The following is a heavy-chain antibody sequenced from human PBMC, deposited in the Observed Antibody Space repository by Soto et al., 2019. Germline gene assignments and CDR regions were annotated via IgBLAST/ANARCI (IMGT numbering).Heavy chain of an antibody. Sequence: QVQLVQSGAEVKKPGSSVKVSCKASGGTFSNYAITWVRQAPGQGLEWLGRIIPIFGSANFAQKFQGRVTLTADASPTTADMDLSSLRSDDTAVYYCAKDGGKDGYFGNWFDPWGQGTLVTVSS. V-gene: IGHV1-69*15. J-gene: IGHJ5*02. CDR2: IIPIFGSA. CDR3: AKDGGKDGYFGNWFDP. CDR1: GGTFSNYA. D-gene: IGHD5-12*01.